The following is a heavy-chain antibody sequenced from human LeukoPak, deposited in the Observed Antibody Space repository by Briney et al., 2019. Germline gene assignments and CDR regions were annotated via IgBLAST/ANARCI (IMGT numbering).Heavy chain of an antibody. CDR1: GFTFSSYG. V-gene: IGHV3-30*02. J-gene: IGHJ4*02. CDR2: IRYDGSNK. Sequence: GGSLRLSCAASGFTFSSYGMHWVRQAPGKGLEWVAFIRYDGSNKYYADSVKGRFTISRDNSKNTLYLQMNSLRAEDTAVYYCAKDREGVTATFDYWGQGTLVTVSS. CDR3: AKDREGVTATFDY. D-gene: IGHD2-21*02.